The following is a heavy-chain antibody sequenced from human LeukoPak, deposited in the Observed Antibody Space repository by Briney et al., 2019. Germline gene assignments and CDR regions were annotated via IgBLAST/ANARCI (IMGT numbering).Heavy chain of an antibody. CDR2: INPSGGST. V-gene: IGHV1-46*01. Sequence: ASVKVSCKASGYTFTSYYMHWVRQAPGQGLEWMGIINPSGGSTSYAQKFQGRVTMTRDMSTSTVYMELSSLRSDDTAVYYCARDRTPHYDYVWGNFPWDYWGQGTLVTVSS. J-gene: IGHJ4*02. CDR3: ARDRTPHYDYVWGNFPWDY. CDR1: GYTFTSYY. D-gene: IGHD3-16*01.